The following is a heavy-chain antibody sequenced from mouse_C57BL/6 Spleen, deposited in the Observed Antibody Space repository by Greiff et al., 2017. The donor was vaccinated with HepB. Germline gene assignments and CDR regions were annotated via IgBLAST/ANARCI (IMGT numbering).Heavy chain of an antibody. CDR1: GFTFSDYY. Sequence: EVQLVESEGGLVQPGSSMKLSCTASGFTFSDYYMAWVRQVPEKGLEWVANINYDGSSTYYLDSLKSRFIISRDNAKNILYLQMSSLKSEDTATYYCARVLRSYYFDYWGQGTTLTVSS. V-gene: IGHV5-16*01. CDR2: INYDGSST. CDR3: ARVLRSYYFDY. D-gene: IGHD1-1*01. J-gene: IGHJ2*01.